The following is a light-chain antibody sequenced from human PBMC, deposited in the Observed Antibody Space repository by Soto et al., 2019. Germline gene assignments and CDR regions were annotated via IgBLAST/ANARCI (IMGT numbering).Light chain of an antibody. CDR2: DVS. CDR1: SSDIGGYNY. V-gene: IGLV2-11*01. Sequence: QSALTQSRSVSGSPGQSVTISCTGTSSDIGGYNYVSWYLQHPGKAPKVIMYDVSKRPSGVPDRFSGSKSGNTASLTISGLQAEDEADYYCCSYAGRYTWVFGGGTKVTVL. J-gene: IGLJ3*02. CDR3: CSYAGRYTWV.